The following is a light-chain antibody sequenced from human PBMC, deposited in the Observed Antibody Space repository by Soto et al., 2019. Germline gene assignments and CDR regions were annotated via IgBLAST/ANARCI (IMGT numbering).Light chain of an antibody. CDR3: QQYNTWPPIT. Sequence: EIVNTHSAATLSVSPGERATLSCRASQSVSSNLVWYQQKPGQAPRLLIFGASTRATGIPARFSGSGSGTEFTLTISSLQSEDFAVYYCQQYNTWPPITFGPGTRLEIK. V-gene: IGKV3-15*01. CDR1: QSVSSN. J-gene: IGKJ5*01. CDR2: GAS.